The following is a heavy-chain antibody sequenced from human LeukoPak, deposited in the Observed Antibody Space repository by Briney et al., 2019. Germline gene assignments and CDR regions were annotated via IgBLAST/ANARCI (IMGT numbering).Heavy chain of an antibody. CDR1: GGSFSGYY. V-gene: IGHV4-34*01. CDR3: ARAAWRSFDY. J-gene: IGHJ4*02. D-gene: IGHD3-3*01. Sequence: MTSETLSLTCAVYGGSFSGYYWSWIRQPPGKGLEWIGEINHSGSTNYNPSLKSRVTISVDTSKNQFSLKLSSVTAADTAVYYCARAAWRSFDYWGQGTLVTVSS. CDR2: INHSGST.